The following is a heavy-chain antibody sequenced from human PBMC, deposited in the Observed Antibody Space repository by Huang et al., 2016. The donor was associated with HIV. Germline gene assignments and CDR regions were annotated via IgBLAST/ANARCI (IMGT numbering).Heavy chain of an antibody. J-gene: IGHJ4*02. D-gene: IGHD4-17*01. CDR2: MNPNTGKP. V-gene: IGHV1-8*02. CDR3: ARSAYGDLDY. Sequence: QVHLVQSGAEVKKTGASVKVSCTASGYTFNNYDINWVRQAPGRGLECVGWMNPNTGKPGFSQSFQGRVTMTRKTSITTAYMELTSLTSEDTAVYYCARSAYGDLDYWGRGTLVIVSS. CDR1: GYTFNNYD.